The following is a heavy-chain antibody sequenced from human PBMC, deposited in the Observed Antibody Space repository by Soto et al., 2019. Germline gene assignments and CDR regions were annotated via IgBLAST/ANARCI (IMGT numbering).Heavy chain of an antibody. V-gene: IGHV3-30-3*01. CDR1: GFTFSSYA. CDR2: ISYDGSNK. J-gene: IGHJ6*02. D-gene: IGHD6-13*01. Sequence: GGSLRLSCAASGFTFSSYAMHWVRQAPGKGLEWVAVISYDGSNKYYADSVKGRFTISRDNSKNTLYLQMNSLRAEDTAVYYCARDRRAAAGISFRGYYYYGMDVWGQGTTVTVSS. CDR3: ARDRRAAAGISFRGYYYYGMDV.